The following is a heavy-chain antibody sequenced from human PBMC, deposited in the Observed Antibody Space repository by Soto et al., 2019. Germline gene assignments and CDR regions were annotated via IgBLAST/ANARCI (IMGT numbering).Heavy chain of an antibody. V-gene: IGHV5-51*01. CDR1: GYSFTTYW. D-gene: IGHD6-13*01. Sequence: GESLKISCKASGYSFTTYWIGWVRQVPVKGLEWIGIIYPGDSDIRLSPSFQGQVTVSADNSVNTAYLRWSSLKPSDSAIYYCGRPKGAAIAFVDYWGRGTRVTVCS. J-gene: IGHJ4*02. CDR3: GRPKGAAIAFVDY. CDR2: IYPGDSDI.